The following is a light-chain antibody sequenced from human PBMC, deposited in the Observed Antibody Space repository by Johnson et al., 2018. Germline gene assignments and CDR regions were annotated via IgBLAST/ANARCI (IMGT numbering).Light chain of an antibody. CDR3: GTWDSSLSAGYV. V-gene: IGLV1-51*02. CDR1: SSNIGNNY. Sequence: QSVLTQPPSVSAAPGQKVTISCSGSSSNIGNNYVSWYQQLPGTAPKLLIYENNKRPSGIPDRFSGSTSGTSATLGITGLQTGDEADYYCGTWDSSLSAGYVFGTGTNVTVL. CDR2: ENN. J-gene: IGLJ1*01.